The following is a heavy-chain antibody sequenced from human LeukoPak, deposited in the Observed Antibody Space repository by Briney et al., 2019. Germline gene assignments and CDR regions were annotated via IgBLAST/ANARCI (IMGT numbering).Heavy chain of an antibody. CDR1: GFTFTSFA. CDR2: IGGRAGST. J-gene: IGHJ3*02. V-gene: IGHV3-23*01. CDR3: ARAGYCTSTTCPDAFDI. Sequence: PGGSLRLSCAASGFTFTSFAMTWVRQAPGKGLEWVSTIGGRAGSTDYADSVKGRFTISRDNSKNTLYLQMNNLRTEDTAVYYCARAGYCTSTTCPDAFDIWGQVTKVTVSS. D-gene: IGHD2-2*01.